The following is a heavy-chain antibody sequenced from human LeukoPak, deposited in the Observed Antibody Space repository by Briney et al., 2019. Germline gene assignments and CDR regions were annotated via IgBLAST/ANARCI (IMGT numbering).Heavy chain of an antibody. V-gene: IGHV3-30*03. CDR1: GFTFSSYG. J-gene: IGHJ4*02. CDR3: ARGSGYDGDSGYYFDY. Sequence: GGSLRLSCAASGFTFSSYGMHWVRQAPGKGLEWVAVISYDGSNKYYADSVKGRFTISRDNSKNTLYLQMNSLRAEDTAVYYCARGSGYDGDSGYYFDYWGQGTLVTVSS. CDR2: ISYDGSNK. D-gene: IGHD5-12*01.